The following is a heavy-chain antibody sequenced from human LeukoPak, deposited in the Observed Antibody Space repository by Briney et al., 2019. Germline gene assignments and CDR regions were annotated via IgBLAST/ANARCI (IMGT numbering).Heavy chain of an antibody. CDR1: GYTFTSYG. CDR3: ARGLRYSSSWYGNY. D-gene: IGHD6-13*01. CDR2: ISAYNGNT. V-gene: IGHV1-18*01. Sequence: ASVKVSCKASGYTFTSYGISWVRQAPGQGLEWMGWISAYNGNTNYAQKLQGRVTMTTDTSTSTAYMELSSLRSEDTAVYYCARGLRYSSSWYGNYWGQGTLVTVSS. J-gene: IGHJ4*02.